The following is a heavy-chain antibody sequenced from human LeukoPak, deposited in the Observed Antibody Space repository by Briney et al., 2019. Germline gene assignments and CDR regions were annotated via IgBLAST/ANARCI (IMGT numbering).Heavy chain of an antibody. J-gene: IGHJ4*02. CDR1: GFTFSNYW. V-gene: IGHV3-7*01. D-gene: IGHD3-22*01. CDR2: IKEGGSEK. CDR3: ARVDSAEKRDFDY. Sequence: GGSLRLSCAASGFTFSNYWMTWVRQAPGKGLEWVANIKEGGSEKYYVDSVKGRFTISRDNAKNSAFLQMNSLRVEDTAVYYCARVDSAEKRDFDYWGQGTLVTVSS.